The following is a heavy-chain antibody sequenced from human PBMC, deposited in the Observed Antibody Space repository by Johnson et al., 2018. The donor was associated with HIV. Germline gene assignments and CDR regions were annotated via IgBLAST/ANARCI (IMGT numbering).Heavy chain of an antibody. D-gene: IGHD4-23*01. CDR3: ARAGYGGNYAFDI. Sequence: QVQLVESGGGVVQPGRSLRLSCAASGFSFSSYGMHWVRQAAGKGLEWVALIWYDGSNKYYADSVKGRFTISRDNSKNTLYLQMNSLRAEDKAVYYCARAGYGGNYAFDIWGQGTMVTVSS. CDR1: GFSFSSYG. J-gene: IGHJ3*02. V-gene: IGHV3-33*01. CDR2: IWYDGSNK.